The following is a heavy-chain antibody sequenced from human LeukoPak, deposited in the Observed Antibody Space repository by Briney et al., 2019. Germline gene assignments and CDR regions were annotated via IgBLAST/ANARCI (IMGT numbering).Heavy chain of an antibody. CDR2: MNPNSGNT. D-gene: IGHD6-13*01. V-gene: IGHV1-8*01. CDR1: GYTFTSYD. CDR3: ASGDLVRKWFAP. Sequence: AASVKVSCKASGYTFTSYDINWVRQATGQGLEWMGWMNPNSGNTGYAQKFQGRVTMTRNTSISTAYMELSSLRSEDTAVYYCASGDLVRKWFAPWGQGTLVTVPS. J-gene: IGHJ5*02.